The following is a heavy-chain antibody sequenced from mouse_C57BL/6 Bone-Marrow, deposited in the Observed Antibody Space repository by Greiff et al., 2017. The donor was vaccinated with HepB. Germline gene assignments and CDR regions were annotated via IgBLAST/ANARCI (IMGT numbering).Heavy chain of an antibody. V-gene: IGHV1-81*01. CDR2: IYPRSGNT. CDR3: AREAPNYYGSRRG. D-gene: IGHD1-1*01. Sequence: QVQLQQSGAELARPGASVKLSCKASGYTFTSYGISWVKQRTGQGLEWIGEIYPRSGNTYYNEKFKGKATLTADKSSSTAYMELRSLTSEDSAVYFCAREAPNYYGSRRGWGQGTSVTVSS. CDR1: GYTFTSYG. J-gene: IGHJ4*01.